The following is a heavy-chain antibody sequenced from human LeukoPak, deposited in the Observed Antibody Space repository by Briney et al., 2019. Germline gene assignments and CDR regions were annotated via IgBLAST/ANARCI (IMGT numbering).Heavy chain of an antibody. J-gene: IGHJ5*02. CDR3: ARASPLESVVVAATWGSWFDP. Sequence: ASVKVSCKASGCTFTSYYIHWVRQAPGQGLEWMGIINPSGGSTSYAQKFQGRVTMTRDTSTSTVYMELSSLRSEDTAVYYCARASPLESVVVAATWGSWFDPWGQGTLVTVSS. D-gene: IGHD2-15*01. CDR1: GCTFTSYY. CDR2: INPSGGST. V-gene: IGHV1-46*01.